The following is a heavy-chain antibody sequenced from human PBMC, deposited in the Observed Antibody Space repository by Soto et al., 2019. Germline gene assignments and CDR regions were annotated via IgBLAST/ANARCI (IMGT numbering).Heavy chain of an antibody. CDR1: GGTFSSYA. CDR2: IIPIFGTA. J-gene: IGHJ6*02. Sequence: QVQLVQSGAEVKKPGSSVKVSCKASGGTFSSYAISWVRQAPGQGLEWMGGIIPIFGTANYAQKFQGRVTITADESTSTAYMELSSLRSEDTAVYYCARGGDSSSPTNYYYYYGMDVWGQGTTVTGSS. D-gene: IGHD6-6*01. V-gene: IGHV1-69*01. CDR3: ARGGDSSSPTNYYYYYGMDV.